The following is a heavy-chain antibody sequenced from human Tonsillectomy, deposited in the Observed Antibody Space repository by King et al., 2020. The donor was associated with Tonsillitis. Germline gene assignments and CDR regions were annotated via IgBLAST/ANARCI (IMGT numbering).Heavy chain of an antibody. V-gene: IGHV5-51*01. D-gene: IGHD1-20*01. Sequence: VQLVQFGAEVKKAGESLKISCKGSGYSFTSNWIAWVRQMPGKGLEWMGIIYPGDSDTRYCPSFQGQVTISVDMSISTAYLQWSSLKASDTAMYYCARQITGTFDAFDIWGQGTRVTVSS. CDR3: ARQITGTFDAFDI. CDR1: GYSFTSNW. J-gene: IGHJ3*02. CDR2: IYPGDSDT.